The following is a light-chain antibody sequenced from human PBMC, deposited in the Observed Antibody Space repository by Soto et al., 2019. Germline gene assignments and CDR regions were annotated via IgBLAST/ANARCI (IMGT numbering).Light chain of an antibody. J-gene: IGLJ3*02. V-gene: IGLV2-14*01. CDR1: SSDVGGYNY. CDR3: SSYTGTSTLV. Sequence: QSALSQPASVSGSPGQSITISCAGTSSDVGGYNYVSWYQQHPGKAPKLMISEVSNRPSGVSNRSSGSKSGNTASLTISGLQAEDEADYYCSSYTGTSTLVFGGGTKLTVL. CDR2: EVS.